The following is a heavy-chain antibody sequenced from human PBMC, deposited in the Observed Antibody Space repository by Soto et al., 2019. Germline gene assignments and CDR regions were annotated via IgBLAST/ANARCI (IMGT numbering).Heavy chain of an antibody. V-gene: IGHV1-24*01. CDR1: GYTPTELS. Sequence: GASVKVSCKVSGYTPTELSMHWVRQAPGKGLEWMGGFDPEDGETIYAQKFQGRVTMTEDTSTDTAYMELSSLRSEGTAVYYCATGPGFYCSSTSCYQDYWGQGTPVTVSS. CDR2: FDPEDGET. J-gene: IGHJ4*02. D-gene: IGHD2-2*01. CDR3: ATGPGFYCSSTSCYQDY.